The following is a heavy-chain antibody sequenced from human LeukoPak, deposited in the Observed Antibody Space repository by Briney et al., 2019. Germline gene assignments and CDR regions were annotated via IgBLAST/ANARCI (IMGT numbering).Heavy chain of an antibody. D-gene: IGHD3-3*01. CDR2: IRYDGSNK. Sequence: GGSLRLSCAASGFTFSSYGMHWVCQAPGKGLEWVAFIRYDGSNKYYADSVKGRFTISRDNSKNTLYLQMNSLRAEDTAVYYCAKDRTIFGVVNWFDPWGQGTLVTVSS. CDR1: GFTFSSYG. CDR3: AKDRTIFGVVNWFDP. V-gene: IGHV3-30*02. J-gene: IGHJ5*02.